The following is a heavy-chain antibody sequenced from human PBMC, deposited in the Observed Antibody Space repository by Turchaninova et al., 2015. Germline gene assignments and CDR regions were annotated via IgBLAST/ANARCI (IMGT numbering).Heavy chain of an antibody. CDR2: IYQDGRS. Sequence: VQLQESGPGLVKPSEPLSPSAGGVDYPISSGYYRAWIRQPPGKGLEWVATIYQDGRSYYNPSLESLVTISVDTSKNQFSLRLTSVTAADTAVYFCARDQGPRDHPSSSFWGQGTLVTVSS. V-gene: IGHV4-38-2*01. CDR3: ARDQGPRDHPSSSF. D-gene: IGHD3-16*02. J-gene: IGHJ4*02. CDR1: DYPISSGYY.